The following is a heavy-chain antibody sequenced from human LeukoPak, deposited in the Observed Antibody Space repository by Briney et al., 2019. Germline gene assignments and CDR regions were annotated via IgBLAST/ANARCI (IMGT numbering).Heavy chain of an antibody. CDR3: VIDGTSADDY. V-gene: IGHV1-18*01. Sequence: ASVRVACKTSGYTFSNFGINWVRQAPGQGLEWMGWISGNNDNPNYGQKFQGRFTVTTDSSTSTAYMELRNLTFDDTAVYYCVIDGTSADDYWGQGTLVTVSS. CDR2: ISGNNDNP. CDR1: GYTFSNFG. J-gene: IGHJ4*02. D-gene: IGHD1-26*01.